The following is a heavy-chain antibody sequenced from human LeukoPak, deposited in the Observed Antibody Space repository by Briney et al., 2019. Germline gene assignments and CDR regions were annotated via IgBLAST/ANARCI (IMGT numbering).Heavy chain of an antibody. Sequence: ASVKVSCKASGYTFTSYGISWVRQAPGQGLEWMGWISAYNGNTNYAQKLQGRVTMTTDTSTSTAYMELRSLRSDDTAVYYCAKTITMVRGPSPDAFDIWGQGTMVTVSS. V-gene: IGHV1-18*01. D-gene: IGHD3-10*01. CDR3: AKTITMVRGPSPDAFDI. CDR2: ISAYNGNT. J-gene: IGHJ3*02. CDR1: GYTFTSYG.